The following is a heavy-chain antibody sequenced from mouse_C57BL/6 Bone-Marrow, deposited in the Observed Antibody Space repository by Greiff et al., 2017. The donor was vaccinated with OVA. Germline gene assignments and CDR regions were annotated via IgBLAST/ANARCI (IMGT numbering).Heavy chain of an antibody. CDR2: IYPRSGNT. CDR3: ARRGYGSSSPYYFDY. CDR1: GYTFTSYG. V-gene: IGHV1-81*01. J-gene: IGHJ2*01. Sequence: LVESGAELARPGASVKLSCKASGYTFTSYGISWVKQRTGQGLEWIGEIYPRSGNTYYNEKFKGKATLTADKSSSTAYMELSSLTSEDSAVYFCARRGYGSSSPYYFDYWGQGTTLTVSS. D-gene: IGHD1-1*01.